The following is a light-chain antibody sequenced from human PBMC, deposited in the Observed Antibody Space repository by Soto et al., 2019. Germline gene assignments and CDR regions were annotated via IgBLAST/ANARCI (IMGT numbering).Light chain of an antibody. CDR2: GAS. Sequence: EIVLTQSPGTLSLSPGESASLSCRASQRVSSSYLAWYQQKPGQAPRLVIYGASSGATGIPDRFSSSGSGTDFTLTISRLEPEDFAVYYCQQYGTSRTFGQGTKGDI. V-gene: IGKV3-20*01. J-gene: IGKJ1*01. CDR1: QRVSSSY. CDR3: QQYGTSRT.